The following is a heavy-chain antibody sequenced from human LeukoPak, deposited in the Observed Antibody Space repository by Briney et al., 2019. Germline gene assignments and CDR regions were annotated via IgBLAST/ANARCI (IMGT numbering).Heavy chain of an antibody. J-gene: IGHJ3*02. CDR1: GYSISSSNW. Sequence: SDTLSLTCAVSGYSISSSNWWGWIRQPPGKGLEWIGYIYYSGSTYYNPSLKSRVTMSVDTSKNQFSLKLSSVTAVDTAVYYCARTQDGCYDSSGYYPAVGAFDIWGQGTMVTVSS. CDR2: IYYSGST. V-gene: IGHV4-28*01. D-gene: IGHD3-22*01. CDR3: ARTQDGCYDSSGYYPAVGAFDI.